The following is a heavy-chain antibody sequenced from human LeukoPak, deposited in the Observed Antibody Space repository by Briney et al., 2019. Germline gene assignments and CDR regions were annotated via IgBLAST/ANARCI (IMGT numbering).Heavy chain of an antibody. V-gene: IGHV1-2*02. Sequence: GASVKVSCKASGYTFTGYFMHWVRQAPGQGLEWMGWINPNSGGTNYAQKFQGRVTMTGDTSISTAYMELRSLRSDDTAVYYCARDSGSYSGVRYWGQGTLVTVSS. CDR1: GYTFTGYF. D-gene: IGHD1-26*01. CDR2: INPNSGGT. CDR3: ARDSGSYSGVRY. J-gene: IGHJ4*02.